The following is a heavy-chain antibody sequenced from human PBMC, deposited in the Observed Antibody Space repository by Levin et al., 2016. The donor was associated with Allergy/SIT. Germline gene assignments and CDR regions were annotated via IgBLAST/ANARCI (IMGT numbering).Heavy chain of an antibody. Sequence: SETLSLTCAVYGGSFTGYYWSWIRQPPGKGLEWIGEINHRGSTNFSPSLESRVTISGDTSKNQFSLKLSSVTAADSAVYYCVRQSIGTTLDYWGQGTLVTVSS. V-gene: IGHV4-34*01. CDR1: GGSFTGYY. CDR2: INHRGST. D-gene: IGHD5-12*01. CDR3: VRQSIGTTLDY. J-gene: IGHJ4*02.